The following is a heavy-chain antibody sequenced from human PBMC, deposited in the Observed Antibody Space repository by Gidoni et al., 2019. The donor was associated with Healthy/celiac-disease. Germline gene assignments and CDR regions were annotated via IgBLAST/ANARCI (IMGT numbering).Heavy chain of an antibody. Sequence: EVQLVESGGVVVQPGGSLRLSCAASGFTFDDYAMHWVRQAPGKGLEWVSLISWDGGSTYYADSVKGRFTISRDNSKNSLYLQMNSLRAEDTALYYCAKDIGSSVSHYYGSGDSVYYYYGMDVWGQGTTVTVSS. CDR1: GFTFDDYA. CDR3: AKDIGSSVSHYYGSGDSVYYYYGMDV. D-gene: IGHD3-10*01. J-gene: IGHJ6*02. V-gene: IGHV3-43D*03. CDR2: ISWDGGST.